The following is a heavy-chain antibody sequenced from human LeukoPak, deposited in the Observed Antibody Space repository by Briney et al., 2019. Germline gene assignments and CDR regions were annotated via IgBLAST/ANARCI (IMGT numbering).Heavy chain of an antibody. D-gene: IGHD3-10*01. Sequence: SETLSLTCSVSGGSINGYSWTWIRQPPGMRLEWVGHISYTGTTNYDPSLTTRVAISVDTSKNQFSLRLTSVTAADTGMYFCARLGGNWNSPGRDYWGQGALVTVSS. CDR2: ISYTGTT. J-gene: IGHJ4*02. CDR3: ARLGGNWNSPGRDY. CDR1: GGSINGYS. V-gene: IGHV4-59*08.